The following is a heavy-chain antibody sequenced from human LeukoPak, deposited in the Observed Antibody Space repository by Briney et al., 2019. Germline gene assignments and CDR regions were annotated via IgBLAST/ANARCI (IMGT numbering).Heavy chain of an antibody. CDR2: IKSDGSSI. J-gene: IGHJ4*02. D-gene: IGHD4-23*01. CDR3: ARDLDYGGRSNFDH. Sequence: GGSLRLACAASGFTFSTYWMHWVRQVPGKGLVWVSRIKSDGSSIMYADSVRGRFTISRDNAKNTLYLQMNSLRAEDTAVYYCARDLDYGGRSNFDHWGQGTLVTVSS. CDR1: GFTFSTYW. V-gene: IGHV3-74*03.